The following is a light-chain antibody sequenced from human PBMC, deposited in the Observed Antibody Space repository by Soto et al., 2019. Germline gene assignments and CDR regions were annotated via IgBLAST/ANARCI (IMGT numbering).Light chain of an antibody. CDR3: SSYTSSTTRV. J-gene: IGLJ2*01. V-gene: IGLV2-14*01. Sequence: QSALTQPASVSESPGQSITISCTGASSDVGAFNYVSWYQQHPGKAPKLLIYEVSNRPSGLSNRFSGSKSGNTASLTISGLQAEDEADYYCSSYTSSTTRVFGGGTQLTVL. CDR1: SSDVGAFNY. CDR2: EVS.